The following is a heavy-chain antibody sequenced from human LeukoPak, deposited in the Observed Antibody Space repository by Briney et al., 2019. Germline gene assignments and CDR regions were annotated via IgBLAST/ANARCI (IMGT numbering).Heavy chain of an antibody. CDR2: IKQDGSEK. D-gene: IGHD6-19*01. V-gene: IGHV3-7*01. CDR1: GFTFSSYW. CDR3: ATLPHSSGWYWGVDY. J-gene: IGHJ4*02. Sequence: GGSLRLSCAASGFTFSSYWMSWVRQAPGKGLEWVANIKQDGSEKYYVDSVKGRFTISRDNAKNSLYLQMNSLRAEDTAVYYCATLPHSSGWYWGVDYWGQGTLVTVSS.